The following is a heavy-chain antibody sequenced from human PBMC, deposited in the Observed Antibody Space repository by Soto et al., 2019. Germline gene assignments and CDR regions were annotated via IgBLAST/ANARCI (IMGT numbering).Heavy chain of an antibody. CDR3: ARGPDWGSSSWKAFDY. D-gene: IGHD6-13*01. CDR2: IYHSGST. CDR1: GGSISSSNW. V-gene: IGHV4-4*02. J-gene: IGHJ4*02. Sequence: QVQLQESGPGLVKPSGTLSLTCAVSGGSISSSNWWSWVRQPPGKGLEWIGEIYHSGSTNYNPSLKRRVTISVDKSKNQFSLKLSSVTAADTAVYYCARGPDWGSSSWKAFDYWGQGTLVTVSS.